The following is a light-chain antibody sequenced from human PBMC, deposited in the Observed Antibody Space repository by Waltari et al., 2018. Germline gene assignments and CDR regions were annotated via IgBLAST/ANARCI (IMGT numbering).Light chain of an antibody. CDR2: EDT. V-gene: IGLV6-57*01. Sequence: NFMLTQPHSVSESPGKTVTFSCTRSSGSIDSNYVQWYQQRPGRSPTTLLYEDTHRPSGLPDRFSGSIDSSSNSASLTISGLWNEDEADYYCQSYDISKLVVFGGGTKLTVL. CDR1: SGSIDSNY. CDR3: QSYDISKLVV. J-gene: IGLJ2*01.